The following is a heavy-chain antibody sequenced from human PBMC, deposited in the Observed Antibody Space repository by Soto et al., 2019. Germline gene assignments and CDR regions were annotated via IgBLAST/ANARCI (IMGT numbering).Heavy chain of an antibody. Sequence: PGGSLRLSCAASGFTFSSYAMHWVRQAPGKGLEWVAVISYDGSNKYYADSVKGRFTISRDNSKNTLYLQMNRLRAEDTAEYYCAGDRRGGELPYFYCGMDVWGQGPTVTVS. CDR2: ISYDGSNK. J-gene: IGHJ6*02. CDR3: AGDRRGGELPYFYCGMDV. V-gene: IGHV3-30-3*01. D-gene: IGHD1-26*01. CDR1: GFTFSSYA.